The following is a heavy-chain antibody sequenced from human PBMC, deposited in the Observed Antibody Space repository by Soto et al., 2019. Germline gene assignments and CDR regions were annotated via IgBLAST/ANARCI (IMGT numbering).Heavy chain of an antibody. CDR2: ISSSSYI. V-gene: IGHV3-21*01. Sequence: PGGSLRLSCAASGFTFSSYSMNWIRQAPGKGLEWVSSISSSSYIYYADSVKGRSTISRDNAKNSLYLQMNSLRAEDTAVYYCARDIRGYYDFWSGYDYYGMDVWGQGXTVT. D-gene: IGHD3-3*01. J-gene: IGHJ6*02. CDR3: ARDIRGYYDFWSGYDYYGMDV. CDR1: GFTFSSYS.